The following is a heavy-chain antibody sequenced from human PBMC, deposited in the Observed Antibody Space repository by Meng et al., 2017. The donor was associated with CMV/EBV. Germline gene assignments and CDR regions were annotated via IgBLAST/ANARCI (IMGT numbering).Heavy chain of an antibody. Sequence: QWQQTDTALGLVTPSQTLSLTLAFAVESTSSSRYYCSWIRQPAGKGLEWIGRFSISGSTTYNPSLKSRVTISVDTSKNQFSLQLTSVTAADTAVYYCARDRSYDSRGDYYEIGYWGQGTLVTVSS. J-gene: IGHJ4*02. CDR2: FSISGST. CDR3: ARDRSYDSRGDYYEIGY. CDR1: VESTSSSRYY. V-gene: IGHV4-61*02. D-gene: IGHD3-22*01.